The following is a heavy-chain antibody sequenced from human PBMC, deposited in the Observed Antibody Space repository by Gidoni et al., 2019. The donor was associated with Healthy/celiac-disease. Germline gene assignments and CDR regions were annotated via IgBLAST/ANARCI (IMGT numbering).Heavy chain of an antibody. D-gene: IGHD3-22*01. CDR1: GFTFSNAW. CDR3: TTGDIAYYYDSSGTPGAFDI. V-gene: IGHV3-15*01. CDR2: IKSKTDGGTT. Sequence: EVQLVESGGGLVKPGGSLRLSCAASGFTFSNAWMSWVRQAPGKGLEWVGRIKSKTDGGTTDYAAPVKGRFTISRDDSKNTLYLQMNSLKTEDTAVYYCTTGDIAYYYDSSGTPGAFDIWGQGTMVTVSS. J-gene: IGHJ3*02.